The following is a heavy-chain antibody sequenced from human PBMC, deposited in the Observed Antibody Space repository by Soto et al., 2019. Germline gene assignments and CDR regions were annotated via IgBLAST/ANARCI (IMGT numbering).Heavy chain of an antibody. CDR2: ISAYNGNT. D-gene: IGHD2-8*01. V-gene: IGHV1-18*01. J-gene: IGHJ4*02. CDR1: GYTFTSHG. CDR3: ARDPGQDVLMVYATNDYFDY. Sequence: ASVKVSCKASGYTFTSHGISWVRQAPGQRHKKKGWISAYNGNTNYAQKLQGRVTMTTDTSTSTAYMELRSLRSDDTAVYYCARDPGQDVLMVYATNDYFDYWGQGTLVTVSS.